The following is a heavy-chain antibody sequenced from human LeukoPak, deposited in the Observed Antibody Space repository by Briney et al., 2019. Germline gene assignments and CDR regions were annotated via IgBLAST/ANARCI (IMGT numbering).Heavy chain of an antibody. CDR1: GGSISSYY. Sequence: ASETLSLTCTVSGGSISSYYWSWIRQPPGKGLEWIGYIYYSGSTNYNPSLKSRVTISVDTSKNQFSLKLSSVTAADTAVYYCARVDYSGSCVDWGQGTLVTVSS. D-gene: IGHD2-15*01. CDR2: IYYSGST. V-gene: IGHV4-59*01. J-gene: IGHJ4*02. CDR3: ARVDYSGSCVD.